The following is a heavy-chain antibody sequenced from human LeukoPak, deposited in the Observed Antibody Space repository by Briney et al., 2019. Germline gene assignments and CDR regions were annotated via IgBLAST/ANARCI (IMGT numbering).Heavy chain of an antibody. CDR3: ARVYYSNSYDYWYFDL. V-gene: IGHV4-39*07. Sequence: SETLSLTCTVSGGSISSISYYWGWIRQPPGKGLEWIGSIYYSGSTYYNPSLKSRVTISVDTSKNQFSLKLSSVTAADTAVYYCARVYYSNSYDYWYFDLWGRGTLVTVSS. CDR1: GGSISSISYY. D-gene: IGHD6-13*01. CDR2: IYYSGST. J-gene: IGHJ2*01.